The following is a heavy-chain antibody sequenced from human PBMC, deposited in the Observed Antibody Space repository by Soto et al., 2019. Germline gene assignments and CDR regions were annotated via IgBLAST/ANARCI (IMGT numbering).Heavy chain of an antibody. J-gene: IGHJ5*02. CDR3: ARVITYYDFWSGYLNWFDP. CDR1: GGSISSGGYS. V-gene: IGHV4-30-2*01. CDR2: IYHSGST. D-gene: IGHD3-3*01. Sequence: SETLSLTCAVSGGSISSGGYSWSWIRQPPGKGLEWIGYIYHSGSTYYNPSLKSRVTISVDRSKNQFSLKLSSVTAADTAVYYCARVITYYDFWSGYLNWFDPWGQGTLVTVSS.